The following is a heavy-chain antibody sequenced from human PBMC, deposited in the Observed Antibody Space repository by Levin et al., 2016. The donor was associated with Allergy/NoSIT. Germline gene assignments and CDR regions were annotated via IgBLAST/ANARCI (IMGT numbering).Heavy chain of an antibody. CDR2: ISASGGHI. V-gene: IGHV3-21*01. D-gene: IGHD7-27*01. CDR3: ATEGLTGDALDI. Sequence: VRQAPGNGLEWVSSISASGGHIYYADAVKGRFTISRDNAKNSLYLQMNSLRADDTAVYYCATEGLTGDALDIWGQGTMVTVSS. J-gene: IGHJ3*02.